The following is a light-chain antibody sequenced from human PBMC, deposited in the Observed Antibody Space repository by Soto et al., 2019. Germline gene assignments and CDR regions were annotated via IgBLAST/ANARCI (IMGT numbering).Light chain of an antibody. J-gene: IGLJ2*01. CDR2: EGS. CDR1: SSDVGSYNI. CDR3: CSEAGSSGV. Sequence: QSALTQPASVSGSPGQSITISCTGTSSDVGSYNIVSWYQQHPGKAPKLMIYEGSKRPSGVSNRFSGSKSGNTASLTISGLQAEDEADYYCCSEAGSSGVFGGGTKLTVL. V-gene: IGLV2-23*01.